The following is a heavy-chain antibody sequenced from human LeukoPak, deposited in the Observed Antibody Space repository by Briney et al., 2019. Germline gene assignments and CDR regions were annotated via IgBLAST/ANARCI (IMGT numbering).Heavy chain of an antibody. V-gene: IGHV1-46*01. J-gene: IGHJ4*02. CDR2: INPNSGNT. D-gene: IGHD5-18*01. Sequence: ASVKVSCKASGYTFTSFYMHWVRQAPGQGLEWVGIINPNSGNTFYAQRFQGRVTMTRDTSTSTVYMELSSLRSEDTAVYYCATVGYSQFFDYWGQGTLVTVSS. CDR1: GYTFTSFY. CDR3: ATVGYSQFFDY.